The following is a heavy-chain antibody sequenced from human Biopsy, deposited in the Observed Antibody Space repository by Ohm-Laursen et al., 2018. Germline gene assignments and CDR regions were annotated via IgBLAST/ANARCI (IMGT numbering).Heavy chain of an antibody. Sequence: SLRLSCTASGFTFSDHNMHWVRQAPGKGLVWVAFIWSSATYKAYADSAKGRFTVSRVNSTNTVYLQMNSLSADDTAIYSCVKDGGQTAPYSFDVWGQGTMVTVSS. V-gene: IGHV3-33*02. J-gene: IGHJ3*01. CDR1: GFTFSDHN. D-gene: IGHD3-16*01. CDR2: IWSSATYK. CDR3: VKDGGQTAPYSFDV.